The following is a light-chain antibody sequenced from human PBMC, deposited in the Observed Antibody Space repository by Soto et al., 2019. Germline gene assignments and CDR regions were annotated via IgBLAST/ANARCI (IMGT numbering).Light chain of an antibody. J-gene: IGKJ4*01. CDR3: QQYGSSPLT. Sequence: EIVLTQSPGTLSLSPGERATLSCRASQSVSSSYLAWYQQKTGQAPRLLIYGACSRATGIPGRFSGSGSGTDFTLTISRLEPEDFAMYYCQQYGSSPLTFGGGTKVEIK. V-gene: IGKV3-20*01. CDR2: GAC. CDR1: QSVSSSY.